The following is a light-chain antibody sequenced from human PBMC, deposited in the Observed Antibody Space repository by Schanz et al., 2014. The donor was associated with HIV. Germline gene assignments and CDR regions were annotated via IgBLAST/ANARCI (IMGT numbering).Light chain of an antibody. CDR3: CSYTSSSTLV. CDR1: SSDVGGSDS. Sequence: QSALTQPASVSGSPGQSITISCTGTSSDVGGSDSVSWFQQNPGKAPRLLIYDVTNRPSGVSHRFSASKSGNTASLTISGLQAEDEADYYCCSYTSSSTLVFGGGTKLTVL. J-gene: IGLJ2*01. V-gene: IGLV2-14*03. CDR2: DVT.